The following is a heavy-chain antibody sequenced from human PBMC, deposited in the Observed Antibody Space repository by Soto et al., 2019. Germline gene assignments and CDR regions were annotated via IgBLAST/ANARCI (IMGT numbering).Heavy chain of an antibody. CDR1: GSSISNDNW. D-gene: IGHD3-16*01. Sequence: QVQLQESGPGLVKPLETLSLTCAVSGSSISNDNWWSWDRQPPGKGLEWIAEIYRSGGTNYNPSLKSRVSISIDKSRNQFSLKLSSVTAADTAVYYCARNGGHYFDHCGQGTLVTVSS. V-gene: IGHV4-4*02. CDR3: ARNGGHYFDH. J-gene: IGHJ4*02. CDR2: IYRSGGT.